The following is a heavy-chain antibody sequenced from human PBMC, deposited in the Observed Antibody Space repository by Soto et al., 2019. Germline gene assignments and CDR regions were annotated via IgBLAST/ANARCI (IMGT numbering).Heavy chain of an antibody. Sequence: ASVKVSCKASGCTFTSYGISWVRQAPGQGLEWMGWISAYNGNANYAQKLQGRVTMTTDTSTSTAYMELRSLRSDDTAVYYCARDLQEQLGRYYYYYYGMDVWGQGTTVTVSS. J-gene: IGHJ6*02. V-gene: IGHV1-18*01. CDR1: GCTFTSYG. D-gene: IGHD6-6*01. CDR2: ISAYNGNA. CDR3: ARDLQEQLGRYYYYYYGMDV.